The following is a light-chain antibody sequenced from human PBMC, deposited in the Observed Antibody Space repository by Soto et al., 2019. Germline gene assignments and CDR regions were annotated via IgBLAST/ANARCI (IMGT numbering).Light chain of an antibody. CDR1: SSDVGGYNY. Sequence: QSVLTQPASVSGTPGQSITLSCTGTSSDVGGYNYVSWYQQHPGKAPKLLIYDVTNRPSGVSNRFSGSKSGNTASLTISGLQAEDEADYYCSSYRSSSPVYVFGPGPKVTVL. CDR3: SSYRSSSPVYV. V-gene: IGLV2-14*03. J-gene: IGLJ1*01. CDR2: DVT.